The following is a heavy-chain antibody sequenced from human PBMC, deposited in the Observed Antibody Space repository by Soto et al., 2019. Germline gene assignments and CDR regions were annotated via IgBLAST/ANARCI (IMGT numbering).Heavy chain of an antibody. CDR3: ARGPKTTVTDMDY. CDR1: GFTVSSNY. D-gene: IGHD4-4*01. CDR2: IYSGGST. J-gene: IGHJ4*02. V-gene: IGHV3-53*01. Sequence: PGGSLRLSCAASGFTVSSNYMSWVRQAPGKGLEWVSVIYSGGSTYYADSVKGRFTISRDNSKNTLYLQMNSLRAEDTAVYYCARGPKTTVTDMDYWGQGTLVTVSS.